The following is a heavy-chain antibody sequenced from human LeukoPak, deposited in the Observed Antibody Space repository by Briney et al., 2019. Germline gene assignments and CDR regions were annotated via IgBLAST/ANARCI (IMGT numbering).Heavy chain of an antibody. V-gene: IGHV3-30*02. CDR2: IRYDGSNK. J-gene: IGHJ6*02. Sequence: TGGSLRLSCAASGFTFSSYGMHWVRQAPGKGLEWVAFIRYDGSNKYYADSVKGRFTISRDNSKNTLYLQMNSLRAEDTAVYYCAKASRFGVLFINSRYYYGMDVWGQGTTVTVSS. D-gene: IGHD3-10*01. CDR1: GFTFSSYG. CDR3: AKASRFGVLFINSRYYYGMDV.